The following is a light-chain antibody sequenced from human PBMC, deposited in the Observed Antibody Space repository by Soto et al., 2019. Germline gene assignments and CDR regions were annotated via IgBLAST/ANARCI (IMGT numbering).Light chain of an antibody. V-gene: IGKV4-1*01. J-gene: IGKJ1*01. CDR2: WAS. CDR3: QQYYSTPKT. CDR1: QSVLYSSNNKNY. Sequence: DIVMTQSPDSLAVSLGERATINCKSSQSVLYSSNNKNYLAWYQQKPGQPPKLLIYWASTRESGVPDRLSGSGSGTDFTLTISSLQAEDVAVYYCQQYYSTPKTFGQGNKVDIK.